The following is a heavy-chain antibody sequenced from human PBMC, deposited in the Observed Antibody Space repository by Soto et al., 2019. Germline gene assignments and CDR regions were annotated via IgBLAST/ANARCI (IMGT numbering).Heavy chain of an antibody. V-gene: IGHV3-48*01. J-gene: IGHJ4*02. D-gene: IGHD3-22*01. CDR3: ARVAYYYDSSGYFY. CDR1: GFTFSPYW. Sequence: PGGSLRLSCVASGFTFSPYWMSWVRQAPGKGLEWVSYISPSSSSIYYADSVKGRFTISRDNAKNSLYLQMNSLRAEDTAVYYCARVAYYYDSSGYFYWGQGTLVTVSS. CDR2: ISPSSSSI.